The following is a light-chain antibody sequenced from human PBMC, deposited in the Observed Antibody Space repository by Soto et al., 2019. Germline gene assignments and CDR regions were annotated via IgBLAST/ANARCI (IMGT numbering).Light chain of an antibody. CDR1: QSISSW. J-gene: IGKJ2*01. CDR3: HQHSSYSPYS. V-gene: IGKV1-5*03. Sequence: DIQMTQSPSTLSASVGDRVTITCRASQSISSWLAWYQQKPGKAPILLIYKASSVESGVPSRFSGSGSGTEFPLTISSLQPAAFAPYSCHQHSSYSPYSFGQGTKLQIK. CDR2: KAS.